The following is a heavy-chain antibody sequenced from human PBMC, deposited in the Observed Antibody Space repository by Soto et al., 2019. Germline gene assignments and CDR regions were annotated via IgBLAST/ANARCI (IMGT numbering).Heavy chain of an antibody. D-gene: IGHD5-12*01. CDR1: GFTFRNYD. CDR2: ISAAGDP. J-gene: IGHJ3*01. Sequence: EVQLVESGGGLVQPGGSLRLSCEASGFTFRNYDMHWVRQGTGKGLEWVSGISAAGDPDYADSVEGRFTISRENAQNSFFLQMNSLRAEDTAVYYCAKSTGVLATTGGAFDVWGQGTMVTVSS. V-gene: IGHV3-13*05. CDR3: AKSTGVLATTGGAFDV.